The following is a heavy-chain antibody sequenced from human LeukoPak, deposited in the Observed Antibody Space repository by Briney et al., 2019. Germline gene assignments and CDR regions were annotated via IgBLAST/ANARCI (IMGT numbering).Heavy chain of an antibody. V-gene: IGHV3-23*01. CDR2: IGGSGTRT. Sequence: PGGSLRLSCSASGFTFTTYGMNWVRQAPGKGLEWVSGIGGSGTRTYYADSVKGRFTISRDNSKNTLYLQMNSLRAEDTAVYYCAKGRGVAVYLYWGQGTLVTVSS. CDR3: AKGRGVAVYLY. D-gene: IGHD6-19*01. CDR1: GFTFTTYG. J-gene: IGHJ4*02.